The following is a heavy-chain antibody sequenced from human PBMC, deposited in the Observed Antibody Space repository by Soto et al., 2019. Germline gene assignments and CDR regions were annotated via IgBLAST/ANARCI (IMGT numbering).Heavy chain of an antibody. Sequence: QVQLVESGGGVVQPGRSLRLSCAASGFTFSSYAMHWVRQAPGKGLEWAAVISYDGSNKYYADSVKGRFTTSRDNSKNTLYLQMNSLRAEDTAVYYCARERDAFNYCYYYGMDVWGQGTTITVSS. V-gene: IGHV3-30-3*01. CDR2: ISYDGSNK. J-gene: IGHJ6*02. CDR1: GFTFSSYA. CDR3: ARERDAFNYCYYYGMDV.